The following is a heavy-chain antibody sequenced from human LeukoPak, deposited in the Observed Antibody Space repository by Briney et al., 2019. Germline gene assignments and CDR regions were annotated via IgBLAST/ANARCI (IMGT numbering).Heavy chain of an antibody. J-gene: IGHJ4*02. CDR1: GYTFTSYG. CDR2: IIPIFGTA. D-gene: IGHD3-9*01. Sequence: SVKVSCKASGYTFTSYGISWVRQAPGQGLEWMGGIIPIFGTANYAQKFQGRVTITADESTSTAYMELSSLRSEDTAVYYCASKGISYYDILTGHYFDYWGQGTLVTVSS. CDR3: ASKGISYYDILTGHYFDY. V-gene: IGHV1-69*13.